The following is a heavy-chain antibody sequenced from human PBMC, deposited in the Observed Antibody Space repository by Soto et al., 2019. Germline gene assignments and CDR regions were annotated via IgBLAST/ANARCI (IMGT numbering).Heavy chain of an antibody. Sequence: GESLKISCKGSGYSFGNYWITWVRQMAGKGLEWMGRIDPSDSSTDYSPSFQGHVTMSVDKSINTAYLQWSGLEASDTAIYYCALPLHYDFWGRLVNYGMDVWGPGTTVTV. CDR3: ALPLHYDFWGRLVNYGMDV. CDR2: IDPSDSST. V-gene: IGHV5-10-1*01. CDR1: GYSFGNYW. D-gene: IGHD3-3*01. J-gene: IGHJ6*02.